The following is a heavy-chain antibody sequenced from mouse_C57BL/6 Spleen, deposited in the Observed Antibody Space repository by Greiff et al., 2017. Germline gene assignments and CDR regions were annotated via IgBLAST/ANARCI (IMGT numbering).Heavy chain of an antibody. Sequence: DVKLVESGGGLVKPGGSLKLSCAASGFTFSDYGMHWVRQAPEKGLEWVAYISSGSSTIYYADTVKGRFTISRDNAKNTLFLQMTSLRSEDTAMYYCARTIYYDYDEGYAMDYWGQGTSVTVSS. D-gene: IGHD2-4*01. J-gene: IGHJ4*01. CDR1: GFTFSDYG. CDR3: ARTIYYDYDEGYAMDY. CDR2: ISSGSSTI. V-gene: IGHV5-17*01.